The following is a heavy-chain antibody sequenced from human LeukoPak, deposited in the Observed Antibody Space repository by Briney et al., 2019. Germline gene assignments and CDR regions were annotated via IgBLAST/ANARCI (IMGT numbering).Heavy chain of an antibody. CDR3: ANYITQDSSTWFFRLGGGPFDY. D-gene: IGHD6-13*01. V-gene: IGHV3-23*01. CDR1: GFTFSSYA. CDR2: ISGSGGST. Sequence: PGGSLRLSCAASGFTFSSYAMSWVRQAPGKGLEWVSAISGSGGSTYYADSVKGRFTISRDNSKNTLYLQMNSLRAEDTAVYYCANYITQDSSTWFFRLGGGPFDYWGQGTLVTVSS. J-gene: IGHJ4*02.